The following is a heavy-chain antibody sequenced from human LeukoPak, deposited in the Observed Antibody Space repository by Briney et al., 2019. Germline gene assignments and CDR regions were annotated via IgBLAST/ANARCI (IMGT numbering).Heavy chain of an antibody. V-gene: IGHV1-46*01. Sequence: ASVKVSCKASGYTFTGYYMHWVRQAPGQGLEWMGIINPSGGSTSYAQKFQGRVTMTRDMSTSTVYMELSSLRSEDTAVYYCARDITFGGVIVGWYFDYWGQGTLVTVSS. J-gene: IGHJ4*02. D-gene: IGHD3-16*02. CDR1: GYTFTGYY. CDR3: ARDITFGGVIVGWYFDY. CDR2: INPSGGST.